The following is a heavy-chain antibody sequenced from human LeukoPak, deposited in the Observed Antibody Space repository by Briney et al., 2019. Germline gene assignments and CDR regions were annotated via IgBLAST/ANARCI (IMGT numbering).Heavy chain of an antibody. Sequence: SVKVSCKASGYTFTSYAMNWVRQAPGQGLEWMGGIIPIFGTANYAQKFQGRVTITADESTSTAYMELSSLRSEDTAVYYCARVDSSGYYSADYWGQGTLVTVSS. V-gene: IGHV1-69*13. CDR1: GYTFTSYA. D-gene: IGHD3-22*01. CDR3: ARVDSSGYYSADY. CDR2: IIPIFGTA. J-gene: IGHJ4*02.